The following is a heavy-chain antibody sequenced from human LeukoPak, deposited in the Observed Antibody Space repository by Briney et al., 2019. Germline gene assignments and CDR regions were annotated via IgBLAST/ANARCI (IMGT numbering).Heavy chain of an antibody. V-gene: IGHV3-23*01. J-gene: IGHJ4*02. Sequence: GGSLRLSCAASGFTFSTYAMSWVRQAPGKWLEWVSAINSVGGGTHYADSVKGRFTISRDDSKNTVYLQMNSLRAEDTAVYYCAKPLRGWYDFDYWGQGTLVTVSS. CDR2: INSVGGGT. D-gene: IGHD6-19*01. CDR3: AKPLRGWYDFDY. CDR1: GFTFSTYA.